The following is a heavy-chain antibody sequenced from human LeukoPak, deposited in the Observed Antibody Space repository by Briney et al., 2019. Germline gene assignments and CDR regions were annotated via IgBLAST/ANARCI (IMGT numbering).Heavy chain of an antibody. CDR2: IYNTGSI. D-gene: IGHD5-24*01. CDR1: SASFSSESYY. CDR3: ARVMAVNPDWFDP. J-gene: IGHJ5*02. V-gene: IGHV4-61*02. Sequence: PSQTLSLTCTVSSASFSSESYYWTWIRQPAGKGLEWLGRIYNTGSIKYNPSLKSRVTISIDTSKNQFSLKLNSVTAADTAVYYCARVMAVNPDWFDPWGQGTLVTVSS.